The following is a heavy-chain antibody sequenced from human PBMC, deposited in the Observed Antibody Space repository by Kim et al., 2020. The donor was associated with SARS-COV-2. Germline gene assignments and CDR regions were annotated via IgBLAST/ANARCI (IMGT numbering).Heavy chain of an antibody. D-gene: IGHD7-27*01. Sequence: SETLSLTCTVSGGSISSSSYYWGWIRQPPGKGLEWIGSIYYSGSTYYNPSLKSRVTISVDTSKNQFSLKLSSVTAADTAVYYCARRTNWGFPYWYFDLWGRGTLVTVSS. CDR2: IYYSGST. V-gene: IGHV4-39*01. CDR1: GGSISSSSYY. J-gene: IGHJ2*01. CDR3: ARRTNWGFPYWYFDL.